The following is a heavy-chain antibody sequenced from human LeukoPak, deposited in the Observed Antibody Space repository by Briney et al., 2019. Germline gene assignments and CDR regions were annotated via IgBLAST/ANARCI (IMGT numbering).Heavy chain of an antibody. D-gene: IGHD6-19*01. Sequence: PGGSLRLSCTAPGSRFDDHGMAWVRQAPGKGLEWVCGINWNGGSTGYADSVKGRFTISRDNAKNSLYLQMNSLRVDDTALYYCARGDSSGWCFDDWGQGTLVTVSS. V-gene: IGHV3-20*04. J-gene: IGHJ4*02. CDR1: GSRFDDHG. CDR2: INWNGGST. CDR3: ARGDSSGWCFDD.